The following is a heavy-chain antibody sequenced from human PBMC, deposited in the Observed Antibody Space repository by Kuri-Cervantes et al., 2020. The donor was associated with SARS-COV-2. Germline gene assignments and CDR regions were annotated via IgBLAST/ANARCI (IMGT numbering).Heavy chain of an antibody. D-gene: IGHD2-15*01. CDR2: IKQDGSET. Sequence: GGSLRLSCAGSGITFSSYWMNWVRQAPGKGLEWAANIKQDGSETYYVDSVKGRFTISRDNAKNSLFLQMNSLRAEDTAVYYCARTGLPGWYYYYGMDVWGQGTTVTVSS. CDR1: GITFSSYW. CDR3: ARTGLPGWYYYYGMDV. J-gene: IGHJ6*02. V-gene: IGHV3-7*03.